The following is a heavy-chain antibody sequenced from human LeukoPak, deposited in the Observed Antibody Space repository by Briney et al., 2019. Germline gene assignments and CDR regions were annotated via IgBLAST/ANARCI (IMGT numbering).Heavy chain of an antibody. J-gene: IGHJ6*02. Sequence: ASVKVSCKASGYTFTGYYMHWVRQAPGQGLEWMGWINPNSGGTNYAQKFQGWVTMTRDTSISIAYMELSRLRSDDTAVYYCARHSNYYYGMDVWGQGTTVTVSS. CDR3: ARHSNYYYGMDV. D-gene: IGHD4-11*01. CDR2: INPNSGGT. V-gene: IGHV1-2*04. CDR1: GYTFTGYY.